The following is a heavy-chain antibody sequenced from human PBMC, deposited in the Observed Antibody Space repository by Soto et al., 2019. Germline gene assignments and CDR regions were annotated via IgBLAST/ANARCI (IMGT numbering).Heavy chain of an antibody. CDR1: GFTFSSYA. J-gene: IGHJ6*03. CDR2: ISGSGGST. V-gene: IGHV3-23*01. Sequence: WGSLRLSCAASGFTFSSYAMSWVRQAPGKGLEWVSAISGSGGSTYYADSVKGRFTISRDNSKNTLYLQMNSLRAEDTAVYYCAKRGKGSAFGELLLGGYYYYYYMDVWGKGTTVTVSS. D-gene: IGHD3-10*01. CDR3: AKRGKGSAFGELLLGGYYYYYYMDV.